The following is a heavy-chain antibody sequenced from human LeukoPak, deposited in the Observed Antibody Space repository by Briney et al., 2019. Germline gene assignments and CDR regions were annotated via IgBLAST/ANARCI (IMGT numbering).Heavy chain of an antibody. D-gene: IGHD2-21*02. CDR1: GFTFSNAW. V-gene: IGHV3-15*01. CDR2: IKSKTDGGTT. J-gene: IGHJ4*02. Sequence: GGSLRLSCAASGFTFSNAWMSWVRQAPGKGLEWVGRIKSKTDGGTTDYAAPVKGRFTISRDDSKNTLYLQMNSLKTVDTAVYYCGGDPKYYFDYWGQGTLVTVSS. CDR3: GGDPKYYFDY.